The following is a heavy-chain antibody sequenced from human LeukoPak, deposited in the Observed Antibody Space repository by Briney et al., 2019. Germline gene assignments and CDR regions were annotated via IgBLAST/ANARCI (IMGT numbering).Heavy chain of an antibody. Sequence: SETLSLTCAVYGGSFSGYYWSWIRQPPGKGLEWIGEINHSGSTNYNPSLKSRVTISVDTSKNQFSLKLSSVTAADTAVYYCARRSSGWAVGHYFDYWGQGTLVTVSS. V-gene: IGHV4-34*01. J-gene: IGHJ4*02. CDR2: INHSGST. D-gene: IGHD6-19*01. CDR3: ARRSSGWAVGHYFDY. CDR1: GGSFSGYY.